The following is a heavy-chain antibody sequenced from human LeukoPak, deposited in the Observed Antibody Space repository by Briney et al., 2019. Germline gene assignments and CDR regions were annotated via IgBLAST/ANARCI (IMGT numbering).Heavy chain of an antibody. Sequence: GGSLRLSCAASGFTFSSYAMSWVRQAPGKGLEWVSYISSSSITKYYADSVKGRFTISRDNAKNSLYLQMNSLRAEDTAVYYCARDGYCSGGSCYSAVDYWGQGTLVTVSS. CDR2: ISSSSITK. V-gene: IGHV3-48*04. CDR1: GFTFSSYA. J-gene: IGHJ4*02. CDR3: ARDGYCSGGSCYSAVDY. D-gene: IGHD2-15*01.